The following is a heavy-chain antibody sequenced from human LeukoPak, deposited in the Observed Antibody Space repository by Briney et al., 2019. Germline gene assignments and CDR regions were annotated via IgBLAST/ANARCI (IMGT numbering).Heavy chain of an antibody. J-gene: IGHJ6*02. D-gene: IGHD5-24*01. V-gene: IGHV3-9*01. Sequence: HPGRSLRLSCAASGFTFDDYAMHWVRQAPGKGLEWVSGISWNSGSIGYADSVKGRFTISRDNAKNSLYLQMNSLRAEDTALYYCAKDMATINYYYYYGMDVWGQGTMVTVSS. CDR2: ISWNSGSI. CDR3: AKDMATINYYYYYGMDV. CDR1: GFTFDDYA.